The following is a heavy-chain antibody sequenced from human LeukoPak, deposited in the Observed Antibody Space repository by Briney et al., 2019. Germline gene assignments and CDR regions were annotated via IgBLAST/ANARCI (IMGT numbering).Heavy chain of an antibody. CDR3: ATFDWGSSPN. V-gene: IGHV3-73*01. D-gene: IGHD3-9*01. Sequence: GGSLRLSCAASGFTFSGSCLHWVRQAPGKGLEWVGRVRSKADNYATAYSASVQGRFTVSRDDSKNTAYLQMNSLKPEDTAIYYCATFDWGSSPNGGQGSRVTVSA. J-gene: IGHJ4*02. CDR2: VRSKADNYAT. CDR1: GFTFSGSC.